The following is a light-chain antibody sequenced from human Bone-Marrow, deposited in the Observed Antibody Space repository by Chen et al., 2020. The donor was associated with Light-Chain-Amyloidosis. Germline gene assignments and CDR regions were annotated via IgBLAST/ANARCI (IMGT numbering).Light chain of an antibody. Sequence: QSALTQPASVSGSPGQSITISCTGTSSDVGGYNYVSWYQHSPGKAPKLIIYEVSKRPSVVSNRFSGYKSGKTASLTISGLQAEDETDYYCTSYTSSNAILFGGGTKLTVL. J-gene: IGLJ2*01. CDR2: EVS. CDR1: SSDVGGYNY. V-gene: IGLV2-14*01. CDR3: TSYTSSNAIL.